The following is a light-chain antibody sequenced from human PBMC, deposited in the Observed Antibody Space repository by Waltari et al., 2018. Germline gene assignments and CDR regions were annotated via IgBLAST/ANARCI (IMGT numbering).Light chain of an antibody. J-gene: IGLJ2*01. CDR1: NSNIGGNS. V-gene: IGLV1-47*02. CDR3: AAWEDSVSGMV. Sequence: QSVLTQSPSASEAARKSVTISCSGSNSNIGGNSVSWYQQFPGSAPKLLLYYNVQGASGVADRFSGSKSGTSASLASSGIRTEDEADYYCAAWEDSVSGMVFGGGTRLTVL. CDR2: YNV.